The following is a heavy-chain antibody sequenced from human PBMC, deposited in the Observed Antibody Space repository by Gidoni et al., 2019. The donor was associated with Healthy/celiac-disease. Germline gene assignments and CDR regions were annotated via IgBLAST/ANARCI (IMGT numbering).Heavy chain of an antibody. CDR1: GFTFSSYA. Sequence: QVQLVESGGGVVQPGRSLRLSCAASGFTFSSYAMHWVRQAPGKGLEWVAVISYDGSNKYYADSVKGRFTISRDNSKNTLYLQMNSLRAEDTAVYYCARDRVVRAAGSYYYYGMDVWGQGTTVTVSS. CDR3: ARDRVVRAAGSYYYYGMDV. V-gene: IGHV3-30-3*01. CDR2: ISYDGSNK. J-gene: IGHJ6*02. D-gene: IGHD6-13*01.